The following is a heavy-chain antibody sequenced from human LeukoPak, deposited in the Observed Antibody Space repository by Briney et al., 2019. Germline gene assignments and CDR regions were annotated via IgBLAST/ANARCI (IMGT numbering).Heavy chain of an antibody. J-gene: IGHJ4*02. CDR3: AKYGPGSGSYSTSWYFHQ. D-gene: IGHD1-26*01. CDR2: INHSGRT. CDR1: GGSFSDYY. V-gene: IGHV4-34*01. Sequence: SETLSLTCAVYGGSFSDYYWTWIRQSPGKGLEWIGEINHSGRTNYNPSLESRVTIPLDTSKNQFSLKLNSVTGADTAVYYCAKYGPGSGSYSTSWYFHQWGQGTLVTVSS.